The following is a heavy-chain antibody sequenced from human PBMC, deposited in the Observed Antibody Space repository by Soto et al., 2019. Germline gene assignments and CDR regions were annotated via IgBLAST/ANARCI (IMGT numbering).Heavy chain of an antibody. CDR3: XKDEVQWLIPYYFDY. CDR2: ISYDGSNK. Sequence: SGGPLRLSCAASGFTFSSYGMHCVRQAPGKGLEWVAVISYDGSNKYYADSVKGRFTISRDNSKNTLYLQMNSLRAEDTAVYYCXKDEVQWLIPYYFDYWGQGTLVTVSS. D-gene: IGHD6-19*01. CDR1: GFTFSSYG. J-gene: IGHJ4*02. V-gene: IGHV3-30*18.